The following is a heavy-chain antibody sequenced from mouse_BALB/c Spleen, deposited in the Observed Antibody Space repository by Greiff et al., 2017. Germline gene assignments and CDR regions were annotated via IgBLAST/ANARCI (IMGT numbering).Heavy chain of an antibody. J-gene: IGHJ4*01. D-gene: IGHD2-3*01. Sequence: EVKLQESGPGLVKPSPSLSLSCTVSGYSITSDYAWNWIRQLPGNQLEWMGYISYSGSTSYNPTLKSRITITRDTSKNQFFLQLNSVTTEETATYYDARWLLGGYAMDYWGQGTSVTVSA. CDR1: GYSITSDYA. V-gene: IGHV3-2*02. CDR3: ARWLLGGYAMDY. CDR2: ISYSGST.